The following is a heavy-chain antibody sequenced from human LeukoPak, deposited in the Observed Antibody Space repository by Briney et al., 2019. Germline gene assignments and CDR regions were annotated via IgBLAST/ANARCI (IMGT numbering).Heavy chain of an antibody. CDR1: GFTVSSNY. CDR3: ATYQGGELAFDY. V-gene: IGHV3-53*01. CDR2: IYSGGTT. Sequence: GRSLRLSCAASGFTVSSNYMSWVRQAPGKGLEWVSIIYSGGTTYYADSVKGRFTISRDHSKNTLYLQMNSLRAEDTAVYYCATYQGGELAFDYWGQGTLVTVSS. J-gene: IGHJ4*02. D-gene: IGHD1-26*01.